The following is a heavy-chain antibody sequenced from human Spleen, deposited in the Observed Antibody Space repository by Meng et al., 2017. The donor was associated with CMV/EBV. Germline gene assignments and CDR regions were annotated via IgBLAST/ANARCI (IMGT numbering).Heavy chain of an antibody. J-gene: IGHJ4*02. CDR1: GFTFSSYA. D-gene: IGHD2-2*01. CDR3: AKDLRWRSSTSCLDY. Sequence: GGSLRLSCAASGFTFSSYAMSWVRQAPGKGLEWVSAISGSGGSTYYADSVKGRFTISRDNSKNTLYLQMNSLRAEDTAVYYCAKDLRWRSSTSCLDYWGQGTLVTLL. V-gene: IGHV3-23*01. CDR2: ISGSGGST.